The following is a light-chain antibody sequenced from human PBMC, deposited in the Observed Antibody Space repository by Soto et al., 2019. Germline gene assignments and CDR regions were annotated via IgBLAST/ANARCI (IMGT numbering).Light chain of an antibody. CDR3: QQYNNWPPWT. CDR1: QSVSSN. CDR2: DAS. J-gene: IGKJ1*01. Sequence: EIVMTQSPATLSVSPGERATLSCRASQSVSSNLAWYQQKPGQAPRLLIYDASIRATGIPARLSASGSGTEFTLTISSLQSEAFAVYYCQQYNNWPPWTFGQGTKVDIK. V-gene: IGKV3-15*01.